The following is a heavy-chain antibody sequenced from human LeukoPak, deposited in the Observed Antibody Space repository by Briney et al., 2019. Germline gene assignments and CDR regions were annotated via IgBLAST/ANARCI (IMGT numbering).Heavy chain of an antibody. J-gene: IGHJ6*03. V-gene: IGHV3-74*01. D-gene: IGHD6-13*01. Sequence: GGSLRLSCAAPGFTFSSDWMHWVRHAPGKGLVWVSRINSDGSSTSYADSVKGRFTISRDNAKITLYLQMNSLRAEDTAVYYCAREYSSSWYYYYYYMDVWGKGTTVTISS. CDR3: AREYSSSWYYYYYYMDV. CDR2: INSDGSST. CDR1: GFTFSSDW.